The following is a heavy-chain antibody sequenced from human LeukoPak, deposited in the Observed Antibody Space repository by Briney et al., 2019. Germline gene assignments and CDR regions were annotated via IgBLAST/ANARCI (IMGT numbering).Heavy chain of an antibody. V-gene: IGHV3-48*02. CDR3: ARDHLWAFDY. Sequence: PGGSLRLSCAASGFPFTTYSMNWVRQAPGKGLEWLPYIRTSDTTIYYADSVKGRFTISTDIAKNSLYLQMSSLRDEDTAVYYCARDHLWAFDYWGQGTLVTVSS. D-gene: IGHD3-10*01. CDR2: IRTSDTTI. J-gene: IGHJ4*02. CDR1: GFPFTTYS.